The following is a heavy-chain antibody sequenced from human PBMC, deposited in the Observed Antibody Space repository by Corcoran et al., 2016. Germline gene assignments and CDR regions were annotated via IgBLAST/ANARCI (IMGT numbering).Heavy chain of an antibody. Sequence: QAHLVESGGGVVQPGRSLRLSCAASGITFSGHGIHWVRQAPGKGLEWVAIIWNDGINKFYADSVKGRFTVSRDDSKNTAYLQMNSLRAEDTALYDWAGDSPLSGYTNSAEDARDIWGQGTMVTVSS. V-gene: IGHV3-33*01. CDR1: GITFSGHG. J-gene: IGHJ3*02. D-gene: IGHD6-13*01. CDR2: IWNDGINK. CDR3: AGDSPLSGYTNSAEDARDI.